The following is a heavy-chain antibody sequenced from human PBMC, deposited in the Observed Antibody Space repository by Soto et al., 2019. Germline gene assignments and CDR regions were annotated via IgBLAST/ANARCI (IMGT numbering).Heavy chain of an antibody. CDR2: ISWNSGNL. J-gene: IGHJ4*02. CDR3: AKGASSTVFAFNDY. Sequence: EVQLVESGGGLVQPGRSLRLTCAASGFTFDDYAMHWVRQGPGKGLEWVSSISWNSGNLGYAVSVKGRFTISRDNAKNSLYLLMNSLRGEDTALYYCAKGASSTVFAFNDYWGQGTLVTVSS. CDR1: GFTFDDYA. V-gene: IGHV3-9*01. D-gene: IGHD4-17*01.